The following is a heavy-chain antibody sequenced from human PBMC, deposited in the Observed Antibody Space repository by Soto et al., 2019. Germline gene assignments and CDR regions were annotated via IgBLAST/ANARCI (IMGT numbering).Heavy chain of an antibody. CDR1: GYTFTSYG. CDR3: ARDRYYDSSGYYFYYGMDV. V-gene: IGHV1-18*04. J-gene: IGHJ6*02. D-gene: IGHD3-22*01. CDR2: ISAYNGNT. Sequence: ASVKVSCKASGYTFTSYGISWVRQAPGRGLEWMGWISAYNGNTNYAQKLQGRVTMTTDTSTSTAYMELRSLRSDDTAVYYCARDRYYDSSGYYFYYGMDVWGQGTTVTVSS.